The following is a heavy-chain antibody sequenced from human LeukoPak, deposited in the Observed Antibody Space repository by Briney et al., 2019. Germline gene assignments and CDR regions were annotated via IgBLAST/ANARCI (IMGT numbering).Heavy chain of an antibody. CDR3: DAADF. V-gene: IGHV3-23*01. CDR2: ISGSGGRT. Sequence: PGGSLRLSCAASGFTFSSYAMSWVRQAPGKGLEWVSTISGSGGRTHYADSVQGRFTISRDNSKNTLYLQINNLRAEDTAIYYCDAADFWGQGTLVTVPS. J-gene: IGHJ4*02. CDR1: GFTFSSYA. D-gene: IGHD6-13*01.